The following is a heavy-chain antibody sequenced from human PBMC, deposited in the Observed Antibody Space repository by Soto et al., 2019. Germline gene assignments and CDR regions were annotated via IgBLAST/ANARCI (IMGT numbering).Heavy chain of an antibody. CDR1: GGSISSGDYS. CDR2: IYYGGST. CDR3: PRSITTVTPNDY. D-gene: IGHD4-17*01. Sequence: LSLTCAVSGGSISSGDYSWNWIRQPPGKGLEWIGYIYYGGSTYYNPSLQSRVTMSVDRSRNQFSLKLNSVTAADTAVYYWPRSITTVTPNDYGGQGPLAT. V-gene: IGHV4-30-2*01. J-gene: IGHJ4*02.